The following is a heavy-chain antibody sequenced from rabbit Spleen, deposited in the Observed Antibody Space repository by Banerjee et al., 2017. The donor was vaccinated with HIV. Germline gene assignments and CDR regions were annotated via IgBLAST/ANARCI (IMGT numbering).Heavy chain of an antibody. V-gene: IGHV1S45*01. Sequence: QEQLKESGGGLVQPGESLKLSCKASGFDFSGWYMSWVRQAPGKGLEWIACIAGGSSGNTFYAGWAKGRFTISSDNAQNTVDLQMNSLTAADTATYFCARDFGSGWGAFNLWGPGTLVTVS. D-gene: IGHD4-1*01. J-gene: IGHJ4*01. CDR1: GFDFSGWYM. CDR2: IAGGSSGNT. CDR3: ARDFGSGWGAFNL.